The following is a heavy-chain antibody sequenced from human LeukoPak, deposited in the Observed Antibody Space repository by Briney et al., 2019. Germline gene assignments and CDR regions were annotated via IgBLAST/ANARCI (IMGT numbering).Heavy chain of an antibody. V-gene: IGHV1-8*02. Sequence: GASVKVSCKASGYTFTSYDINWVRQATGQGLEWMGWMNPNSGNTGYAQKFQGRVTMTRDMSTSTVYMELSSLRSEDTAVYYCARDARFRSPPQPFPYLDIVVVVAGNWFDPWGQGTLVTVSS. CDR2: MNPNSGNT. D-gene: IGHD2-15*01. CDR3: ARDARFRSPPQPFPYLDIVVVVAGNWFDP. CDR1: GYTFTSYD. J-gene: IGHJ5*02.